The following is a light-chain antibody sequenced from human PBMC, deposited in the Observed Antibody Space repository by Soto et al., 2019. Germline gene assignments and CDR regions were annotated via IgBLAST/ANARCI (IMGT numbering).Light chain of an antibody. V-gene: IGKV1-5*03. Sequence: DIQMTQSPSTLSASVGDRVTITCRASQSISVWLAWYQQKPGKAPNLPIYQASRLESGVPSRFSSSGSGTEFTLTISSLQPDDFATYYCQQHQTYSTFGQGTKVDIK. CDR2: QAS. J-gene: IGKJ1*01. CDR1: QSISVW. CDR3: QQHQTYST.